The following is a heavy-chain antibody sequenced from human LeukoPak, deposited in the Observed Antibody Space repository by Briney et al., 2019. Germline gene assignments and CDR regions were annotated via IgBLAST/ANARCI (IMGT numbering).Heavy chain of an antibody. D-gene: IGHD1-1*01. V-gene: IGHV3-74*01. CDR2: INTDGSST. Sequence: GGSLRLSCAASGFTFSSYWMHWVRQAPGKGLVWVSRINTDGSSTSYADSVKGRFTISRDNAKNTLYLQMNSLRAEDTAVYYCASYTTGTTDGYDYWGQGTLVTVSS. CDR3: ASYTTGTTDGYDY. J-gene: IGHJ4*02. CDR1: GFTFSSYW.